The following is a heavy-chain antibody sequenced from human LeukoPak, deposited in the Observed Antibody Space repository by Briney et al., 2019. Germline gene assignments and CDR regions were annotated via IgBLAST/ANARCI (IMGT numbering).Heavy chain of an antibody. Sequence: SVKVSCKASGGTFSSYAISWVRQAPGQGLEWMGRIIPILGIASYAQKFQGRVTMTRDTSTSTVYMELSSLRSEDTAVYYCASSARISNYCGSSGELDYWGQGTLVTVSS. D-gene: IGHD3-22*01. CDR3: ASSARISNYCGSSGELDY. V-gene: IGHV1-69*04. J-gene: IGHJ4*02. CDR1: GGTFSSYA. CDR2: IIPILGIA.